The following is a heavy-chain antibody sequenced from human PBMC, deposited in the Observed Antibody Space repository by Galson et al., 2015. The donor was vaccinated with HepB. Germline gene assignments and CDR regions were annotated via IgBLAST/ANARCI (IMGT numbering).Heavy chain of an antibody. Sequence: SLRLSCAASGFTFSTYSMNWVRQAPGKGLEWVSSISSSGTYIYYADSVKGRFTISRDNAKNSLYLQMNSLRAEDTAVYYCARESAWAHYDFWTGYQDYWGQGTLVTVSS. J-gene: IGHJ4*02. CDR3: ARESAWAHYDFWTGYQDY. D-gene: IGHD3-3*01. V-gene: IGHV3-21*01. CDR1: GFTFSTYS. CDR2: ISSSGTYI.